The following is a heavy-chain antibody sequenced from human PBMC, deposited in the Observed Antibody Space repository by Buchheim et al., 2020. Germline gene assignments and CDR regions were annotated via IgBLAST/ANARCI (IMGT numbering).Heavy chain of an antibody. CDR3: ARAVSSSAPGGRSYYYYGMDV. CDR1: GFTFSDYY. CDR2: ISSSSYT. J-gene: IGHJ6*02. Sequence: QVQLVESGGGLVKPGGSLRLSCAASGFTFSDYYMSWIRQAPGKGLEWVSYISSSSYTNYADSVKGRFTISRDNAKKSLYLQMNSLRAEDTAVYYCARAVSSSAPGGRSYYYYGMDVWGQGTT. V-gene: IGHV3-11*05. D-gene: IGHD6-6*01.